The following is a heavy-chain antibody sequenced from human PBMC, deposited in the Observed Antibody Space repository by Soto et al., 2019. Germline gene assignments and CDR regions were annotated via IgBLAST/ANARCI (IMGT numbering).Heavy chain of an antibody. Sequence: QVQLVQSGAEVKKPGSSVKVSCKASGGTFSRYAISWVRQAPGQGLEWMGGIIPIFGTTNYAQKFQDRVTITADESTSTVYMELSSLKSEDTAVYYCALIAVAGPDYYYYGMDVWGQGTTVTVSS. D-gene: IGHD6-19*01. CDR1: GGTFSRYA. CDR3: ALIAVAGPDYYYYGMDV. V-gene: IGHV1-69*01. J-gene: IGHJ6*02. CDR2: IIPIFGTT.